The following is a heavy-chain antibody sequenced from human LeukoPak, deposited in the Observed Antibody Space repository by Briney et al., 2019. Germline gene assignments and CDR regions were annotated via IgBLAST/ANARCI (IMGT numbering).Heavy chain of an antibody. D-gene: IGHD2-2*01. J-gene: IGHJ3*02. V-gene: IGHV4-31*03. CDR2: KYYSGSA. Sequence: SETLSLTCSVSGVSVSDGRYYWTWIRQHPGKGLEWIGYKYYSGSAKHNPSLKSRLTISIDSSKNQFSLHLRSVTAADTATYYCATPYCSTISCLDVFNMWGQGTRVTVSS. CDR1: GVSVSDGRYY. CDR3: ATPYCSTISCLDVFNM.